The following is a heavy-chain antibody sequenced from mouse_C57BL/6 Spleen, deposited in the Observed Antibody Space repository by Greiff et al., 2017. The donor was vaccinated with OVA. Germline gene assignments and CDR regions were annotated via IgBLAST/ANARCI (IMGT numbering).Heavy chain of an antibody. CDR3: ARGGSNWDVDY. V-gene: IGHV1-55*01. Sequence: QVQLQQSGAELVKPGASVKMSCKASGYTFTSYWITWVKQRPGQGLEWIGDIYLGSGSTNYNEKFKSKATLTVDTSSSTAYMQLSSLTSEDSAVYYCARGGSNWDVDYWGQGTTLTVSS. D-gene: IGHD4-1*01. J-gene: IGHJ2*01. CDR2: IYLGSGST. CDR1: GYTFTSYW.